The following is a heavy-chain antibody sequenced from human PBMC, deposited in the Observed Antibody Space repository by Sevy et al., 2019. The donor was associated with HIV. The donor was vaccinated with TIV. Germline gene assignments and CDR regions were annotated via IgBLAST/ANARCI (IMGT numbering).Heavy chain of an antibody. CDR1: GFNFNIYS. V-gene: IGHV3-23*01. CDR3: AREGCTKPHDY. J-gene: IGHJ4*02. Sequence: GGSLRLSCVASGFNFNIYSMSWVRQAPGKRLEWVSTLSFGCGRINHAYSVQGRFTMSRDDSKKTVYLEMNSLRPEDTAVYYCAREGCTKPHDYWGQGTLVTVSS. CDR2: LSFGCGRI. D-gene: IGHD2-8*01.